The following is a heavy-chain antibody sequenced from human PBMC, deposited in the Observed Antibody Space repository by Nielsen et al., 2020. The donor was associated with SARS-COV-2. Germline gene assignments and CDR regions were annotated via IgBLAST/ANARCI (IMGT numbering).Heavy chain of an antibody. CDR1: VGSFSGYY. D-gene: IGHD3-22*01. Sequence: SETLSLTFAAYVGSFSGYYWSWIRQPPGKWLEWIGEINHSGSTNYNPSLKSRVTISVDTSKNQFSLKLSSVTAADTAVYYCARTTDYYDSSGYYSDWGQGTLVTVSS. CDR2: INHSGST. J-gene: IGHJ4*02. CDR3: ARTTDYYDSSGYYSD. V-gene: IGHV4-34*01.